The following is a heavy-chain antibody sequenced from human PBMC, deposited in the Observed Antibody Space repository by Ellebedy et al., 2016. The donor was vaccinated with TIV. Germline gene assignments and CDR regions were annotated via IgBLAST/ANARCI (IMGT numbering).Heavy chain of an antibody. CDR2: IIPIFGTA. J-gene: IGHJ2*01. Sequence: SVKVSXXASGGTFSSYAISWVRQAPGQGLEWMGGIIPIFGTANYAQKFQGRLTMTRDTSTSTVYMELSSLRSEDTAVYYCARGERVVTAYYWYFDLWGRGTLVTVSS. CDR1: GGTFSSYA. D-gene: IGHD2-21*02. V-gene: IGHV1-69*05. CDR3: ARGERVVTAYYWYFDL.